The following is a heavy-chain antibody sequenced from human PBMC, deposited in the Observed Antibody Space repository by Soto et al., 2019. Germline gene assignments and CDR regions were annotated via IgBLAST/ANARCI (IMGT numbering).Heavy chain of an antibody. CDR2: IYSGGST. Sequence: GGSLRLSCAASGFTVSSNYMSWVCQAPGKGLEWVSVIYSGGSTYYADSVKGRFTISRHNSKNTLYLQMNSLRAEDTAVYYCARDQSEHACDIWGQGTMVTVSS. J-gene: IGHJ3*02. V-gene: IGHV3-53*04. CDR1: GFTVSSNY. CDR3: ARDQSEHACDI.